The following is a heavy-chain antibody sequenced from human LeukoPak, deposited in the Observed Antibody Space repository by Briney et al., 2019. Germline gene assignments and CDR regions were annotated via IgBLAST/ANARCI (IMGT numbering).Heavy chain of an antibody. CDR2: IQQDGSVK. J-gene: IGHJ5*02. CDR1: GFSISGYW. D-gene: IGHD3-16*01. V-gene: IGHV3-7*01. Sequence: PGGSLRLSCAASGFSISGYWMTWVRQAPGKGLEWVANIQQDGSVKTYVDSVKGRFTISRDNAKNSLYLQMDSLRVEDTAMYYCARDGGTDWYDPWGQGTLVTVSS. CDR3: ARDGGTDWYDP.